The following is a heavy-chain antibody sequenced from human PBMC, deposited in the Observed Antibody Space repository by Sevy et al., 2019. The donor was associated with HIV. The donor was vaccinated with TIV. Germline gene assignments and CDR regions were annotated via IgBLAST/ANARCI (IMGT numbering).Heavy chain of an antibody. CDR1: GFTFSDHY. D-gene: IGHD6-13*01. V-gene: IGHV3-72*01. J-gene: IGHJ4*02. Sequence: GGSLRLSCAASGFTFSDHYMEWVRQAPGKGLEWVGRTRNKADSYTTEYAASVKGRFTISRDDSKNSLYLEMNSLKTEYTAVYYCATRAGIAAAGRVFDYWGQGSLVTVSS. CDR2: TRNKADSYTT. CDR3: ATRAGIAAAGRVFDY.